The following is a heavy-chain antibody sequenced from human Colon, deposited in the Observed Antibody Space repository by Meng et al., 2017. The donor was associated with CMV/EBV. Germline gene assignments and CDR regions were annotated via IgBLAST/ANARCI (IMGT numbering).Heavy chain of an antibody. V-gene: IGHV4-30-4*01. CDR3: ARAYPSYFFDS. Sequence: SVWGGAINSGGYYWSWIRQPPGKGLEWIAYVYFSGSTYYTPSLQSRITISVDTSKSQFSLKLNSVTTADTAVYYCARAYPSYFFDSWGQGTLVTVSS. J-gene: IGHJ4*02. CDR1: GGAINSGGYY. CDR2: VYFSGST.